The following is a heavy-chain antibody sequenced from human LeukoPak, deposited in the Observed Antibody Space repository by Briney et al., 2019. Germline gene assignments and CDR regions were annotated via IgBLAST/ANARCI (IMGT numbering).Heavy chain of an antibody. D-gene: IGHD6-19*01. V-gene: IGHV3-53*01. J-gene: IGHJ4*02. CDR1: GFTVSSNC. CDR2: IYSGGNT. CDR3: ARGDSSGYYYFDY. Sequence: PGGSLRLSCAASGFTVSSNCMSWVRQAPGKGLEWVSVIYSGGNTYYADSVKGRFTISRDNSKNTLYLQMNSLRAEDTAVYYCARGDSSGYYYFDYWGQGTLVTVSS.